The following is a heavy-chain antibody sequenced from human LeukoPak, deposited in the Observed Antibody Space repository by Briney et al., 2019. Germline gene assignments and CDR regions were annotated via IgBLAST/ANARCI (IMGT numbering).Heavy chain of an antibody. Sequence: GGSLRLSCAASGFTFSSYGMHWVRQAPGKGLEWVAFISYDGSNKNYAESVKGRFTISRDNSKNMLYLQMNSLRLEDTSMYYCAPIFGLGIDYWGQGTLVIVSS. J-gene: IGHJ4*02. CDR3: APIFGLGIDY. D-gene: IGHD3/OR15-3a*01. CDR2: ISYDGSNK. V-gene: IGHV3-30*03. CDR1: GFTFSSYG.